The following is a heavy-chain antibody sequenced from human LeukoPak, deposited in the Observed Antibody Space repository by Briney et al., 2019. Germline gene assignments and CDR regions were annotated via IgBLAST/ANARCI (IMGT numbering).Heavy chain of an antibody. Sequence: PSETLSPTCTVSGGSISSSSYYWGWIRQPPGKGLEWIGSIYYSGSTYYNPSLKSRVTISVDTSKNQFSLKLSSVTAADTAVYYCARLGIGQHVDYWGQGTLVTVSS. V-gene: IGHV4-39*01. CDR3: ARLGIGQHVDY. D-gene: IGHD6-13*01. J-gene: IGHJ4*02. CDR2: IYYSGST. CDR1: GGSISSSSYY.